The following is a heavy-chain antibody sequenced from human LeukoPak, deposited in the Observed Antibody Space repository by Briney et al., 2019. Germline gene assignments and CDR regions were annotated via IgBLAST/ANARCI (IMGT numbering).Heavy chain of an antibody. CDR2: ISYDGSNK. J-gene: IGHJ5*02. D-gene: IGHD4-17*01. V-gene: IGHV3-30*18. CDR3: AKEVYGDYGP. Sequence: GRSLRLSCAASGFTFSSYGMHWVRQAPGKGLEWVAVISYDGSNKYYADSVKGRFTISRDNSKNTLYLQMNSLRAEDTAVYYCAKEVYGDYGPWGQGTLVTVSS. CDR1: GFTFSSYG.